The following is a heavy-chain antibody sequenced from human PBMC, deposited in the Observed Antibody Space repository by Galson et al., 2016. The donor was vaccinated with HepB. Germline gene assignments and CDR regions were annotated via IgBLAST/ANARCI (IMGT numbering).Heavy chain of an antibody. CDR3: ARAPYLYLAAAAYYFDY. Sequence: SLRLSCAASGFTFDDYGMSWVRQTPGKGLEWVSGINWNGGSTGYADSVKGRFTISRDNAKNSLYLQMSSLRAEDTALYYCARAPYLYLAAAAYYFDYWGQGPWSPSPQ. V-gene: IGHV3-20*04. J-gene: IGHJ4*02. D-gene: IGHD6-13*01. CDR2: INWNGGST. CDR1: GFTFDDYG.